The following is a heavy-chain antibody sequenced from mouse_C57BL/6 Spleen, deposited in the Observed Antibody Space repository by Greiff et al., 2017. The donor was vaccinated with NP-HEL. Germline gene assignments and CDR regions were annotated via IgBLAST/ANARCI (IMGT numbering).Heavy chain of an antibody. V-gene: IGHV1-15*01. CDR3: TRVAYAWFSY. CDR2: IDPETGGT. D-gene: IGHD1-1*01. CDR1: GYTFTDYE. J-gene: IGHJ3*01. Sequence: VQLQQSGAELVRPGASVTLSCKASGYTFTDYEMHWVKQTPVHGLEWIGAIDPETGGTAYNQKFKGKAILTADKSSSTAYMELRSLTSEDSAVYYCTRVAYAWFSYWGQGTLVTVSA.